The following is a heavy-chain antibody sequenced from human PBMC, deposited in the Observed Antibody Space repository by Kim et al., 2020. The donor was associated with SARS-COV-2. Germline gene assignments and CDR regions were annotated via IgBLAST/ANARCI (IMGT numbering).Heavy chain of an antibody. V-gene: IGHV3-21*01. J-gene: IGHJ5*02. D-gene: IGHD3-22*01. CDR3: ARDRNFARKWLLLQGFDP. CDR1: GFTFSSYS. CDR2: ISSSSSYI. Sequence: GGSLRLSCAASGFTFSSYSMNWVRQAPGKGLEWVSSISSSSSYIYYADSVKGRFTISRDNAKNSLYLQMNSLRAEDTAVYYCARDRNFARKWLLLQGFDPWGQGTLVTVSS.